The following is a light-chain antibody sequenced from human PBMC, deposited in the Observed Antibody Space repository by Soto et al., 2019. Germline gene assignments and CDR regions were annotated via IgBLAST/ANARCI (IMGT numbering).Light chain of an antibody. Sequence: QSALTQPRSVSGSPGQSVTISCTGTSSDVGGYNFVSWYQQHPGKAPKLVISDVTKRPSGVPDRFSGSKSGNTASLTISGLQAEDEADYYCAAWDVSLNDVVFGGGTKVTVL. CDR1: SSDVGGYNF. CDR2: DVT. V-gene: IGLV2-11*01. J-gene: IGLJ2*01. CDR3: AAWDVSLNDVV.